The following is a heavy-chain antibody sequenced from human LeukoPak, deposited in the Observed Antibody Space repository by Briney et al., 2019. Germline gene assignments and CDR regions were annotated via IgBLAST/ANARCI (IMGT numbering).Heavy chain of an antibody. CDR1: GYTFTAYY. CDR3: ARDGSGYYGMDV. Sequence: ASVKVSCKASGYTFTAYYMYWVRQAPGQGLEWMGWIYPNSGDTNYAQKLQGRVTMTTDTSTSTAYMELRSLRSDDTAVYYCARDGSGYYGMDVWGQGTTVTVSS. J-gene: IGHJ6*02. CDR2: IYPNSGDT. V-gene: IGHV1-2*02.